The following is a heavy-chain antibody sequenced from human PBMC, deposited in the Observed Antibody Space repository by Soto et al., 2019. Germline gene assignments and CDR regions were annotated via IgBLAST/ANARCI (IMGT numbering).Heavy chain of an antibody. CDR3: ARGNQYYYGSGSYYNNWFDP. CDR1: GGSISSGDYY. V-gene: IGHV4-30-4*01. CDR2: INHSGST. D-gene: IGHD3-10*01. J-gene: IGHJ5*02. Sequence: TSETLSLTCTVSGGSISSGDYYWSWIRQPPGKGLEWIGEINHSGSTNYNPSLKSRVTISVDTSKNQFSLKLSSVTAADTAVYYCARGNQYYYGSGSYYNNWFDPWGQGTLVTVSS.